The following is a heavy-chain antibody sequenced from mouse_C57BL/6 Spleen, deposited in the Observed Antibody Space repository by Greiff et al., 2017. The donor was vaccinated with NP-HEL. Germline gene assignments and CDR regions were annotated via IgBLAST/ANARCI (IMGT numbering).Heavy chain of an antibody. V-gene: IGHV3-6*01. CDR3: ARDWGDYDAGY. CDR1: GYSITSGYY. CDR2: ISYDGSN. Sequence: VQLQQSGPGLVKPSQSLSLTCSVTGYSITSGYYWNWIRQFPGNKLEWMGYISYDGSNNYNPSLKNRISITRDTSKNQFFLKLNSVTTEDTATYYCARDWGDYDAGYWGQGTTLTVSS. D-gene: IGHD2-4*01. J-gene: IGHJ2*01.